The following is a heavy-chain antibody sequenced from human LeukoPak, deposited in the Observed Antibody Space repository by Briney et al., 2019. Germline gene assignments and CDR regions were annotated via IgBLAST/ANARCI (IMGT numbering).Heavy chain of an antibody. V-gene: IGHV3-53*01. CDR2: MYSGGAT. CDR3: ARHDWFDP. CDR1: GGSISSSSYY. Sequence: PSETLSLTCTVSGGSISSSSYYWGWVRQAPGKGLEWVSVMYSGGATYYADSVKGRFTISRDNSKNTLYLQMNSLRVEDTAVYYCARHDWFDPWGHGTLVTVSS. J-gene: IGHJ5*02. D-gene: IGHD3-3*01.